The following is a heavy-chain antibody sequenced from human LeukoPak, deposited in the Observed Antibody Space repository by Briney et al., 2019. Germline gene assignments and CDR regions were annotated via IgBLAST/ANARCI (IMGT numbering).Heavy chain of an antibody. Sequence: SETLSLTYTVSGGSISSYYWSWIRQPPGKGLEWIGYIYYSGSTNYNPSLKSRVTISVDTSKNQFSLKLSSVTAADTAVYYCARHPIQDDFWSGYYPYYYYGMDVWGQGTTVTVSS. CDR3: ARHPIQDDFWSGYYPYYYYGMDV. CDR1: GGSISSYY. D-gene: IGHD3-3*01. J-gene: IGHJ6*02. CDR2: IYYSGST. V-gene: IGHV4-59*08.